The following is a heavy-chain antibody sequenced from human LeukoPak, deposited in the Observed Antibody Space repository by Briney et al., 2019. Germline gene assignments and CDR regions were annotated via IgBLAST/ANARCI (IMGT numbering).Heavy chain of an antibody. J-gene: IGHJ4*02. D-gene: IGHD6-19*01. V-gene: IGHV3-30-3*01. CDR1: GFTFSSYA. Sequence: GGSLRLSCAASGFTFSSYAMHWVRQAPGKGLEWVAVISYDGSNKYYADSVKGRFTISRDNSKNTLYLQMNSLRAEDTAVYYCARDRGQWLVLDTFDYWGQGTLVTVSS. CDR2: ISYDGSNK. CDR3: ARDRGQWLVLDTFDY.